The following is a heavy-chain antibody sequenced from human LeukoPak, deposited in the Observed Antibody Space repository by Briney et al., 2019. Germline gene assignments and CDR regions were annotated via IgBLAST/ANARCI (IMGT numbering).Heavy chain of an antibody. CDR2: IYYSGST. V-gene: IGHV4-61*08. Sequence: SETLSLTCTVSGGSISSGGYYWRWIRQHPGKGLEWIGYIYYSGSTNYNPSLKSRVTISVDTSKNQFSLKLSSVTAADTAVYYRARGSRGYSYGWGQGTLVTVSS. J-gene: IGHJ4*02. CDR3: ARGSRGYSYG. CDR1: GGSISSGGYY. D-gene: IGHD5-18*01.